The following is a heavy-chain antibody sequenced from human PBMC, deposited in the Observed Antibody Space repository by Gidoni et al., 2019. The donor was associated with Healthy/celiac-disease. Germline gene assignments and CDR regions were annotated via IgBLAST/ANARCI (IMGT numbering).Heavy chain of an antibody. J-gene: IGHJ5*02. CDR1: GYSFSSGYY. D-gene: IGHD2-2*01. V-gene: IGHV4-38-2*02. CDR2: IYHSGST. Sequence: QVQLQESGPGLVKPSETLSLTCTVSGYSFSSGYYWGWIRQPPGKGLEWSGSIYHSGSTYYNPSLKSRFTISVDTSKNQFSLKLSSVTAADTAVYYCARVRAGYCSSTSCPGWFDPWGQGTLVTVSS. CDR3: ARVRAGYCSSTSCPGWFDP.